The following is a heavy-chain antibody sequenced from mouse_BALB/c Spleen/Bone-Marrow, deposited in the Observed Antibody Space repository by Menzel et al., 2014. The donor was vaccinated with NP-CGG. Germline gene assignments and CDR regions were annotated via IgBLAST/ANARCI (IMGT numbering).Heavy chain of an antibody. CDR2: IYPGSGST. CDR1: GYTFTDYV. CDR3: ARYYDYGWYFDV. J-gene: IGHJ1*01. V-gene: IGHV1-77*01. Sequence: VQVVESGPELVKPGASVRMSCKASGYTFTDYVISWVKQRTGQGLEWIGEIYPGSGSTYYNEKFKGKATLTADKSSNTAYMQLSSLTSEDSAVYFCARYYDYGWYFDVWGAGTTVTVSS. D-gene: IGHD2-4*01.